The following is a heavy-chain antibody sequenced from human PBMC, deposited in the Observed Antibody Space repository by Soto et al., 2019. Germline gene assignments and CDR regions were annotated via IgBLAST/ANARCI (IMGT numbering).Heavy chain of an antibody. D-gene: IGHD6-19*01. CDR3: VKEGYMRSDWYGQFDY. CDR2: ISSYGADT. CDR1: GFTFNSYA. J-gene: IGHJ4*02. V-gene: IGHV3-64D*06. Sequence: GGSLRLSCSASGFTFNSYAMHWVRQAPGKGLEFLSAISSYGADTYYADSVKGRFAISRDNSKNTLYLQMSSLRAEDTALYYCVKEGYMRSDWYGQFDYWGQGALVTVYS.